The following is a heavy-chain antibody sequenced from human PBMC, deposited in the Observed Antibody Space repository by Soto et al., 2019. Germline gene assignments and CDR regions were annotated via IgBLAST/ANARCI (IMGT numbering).Heavy chain of an antibody. D-gene: IGHD2-2*01. CDR1: GYTFTSYA. CDR3: ARHADIVVVPAAPFDY. J-gene: IGHJ4*02. V-gene: IGHV1-3*01. CDR2: INAGNGNT. Sequence: ASVKVSCKASGYTFTSYAMHWVRQAPGQRLEWMGWINAGNGNTKYSQKFQGRVTITRDTSASTAYMELSSLRSEDTAVYYCARHADIVVVPAAPFDYWGQGTLVTVSS.